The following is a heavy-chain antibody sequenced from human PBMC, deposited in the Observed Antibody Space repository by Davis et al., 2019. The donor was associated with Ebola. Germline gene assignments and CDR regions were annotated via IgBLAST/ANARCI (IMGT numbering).Heavy chain of an antibody. CDR2: ISDKLNSYTT. D-gene: IGHD2-21*01. Sequence: GESLKISCAASGFIFRDHYMDWVRQAPGKGLEWVGRISDKLNSYTTQYAASVRGRFSISRDDSKSSLYLQMNSLKTDDTAVYYCATDLLTAGCEWGQGTLVTVSS. CDR3: ATDLLTAGCE. CDR1: GFIFRDHY. J-gene: IGHJ4*02. V-gene: IGHV3-72*01.